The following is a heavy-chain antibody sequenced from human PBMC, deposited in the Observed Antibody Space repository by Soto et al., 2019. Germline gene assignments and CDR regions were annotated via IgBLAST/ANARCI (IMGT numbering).Heavy chain of an antibody. J-gene: IGHJ6*02. D-gene: IGHD6-6*01. CDR2: IIPIFGTA. CDR3: ASAYSSSHQKYSYYYYGMDV. Sequence: SVKVSCKASGGTFSSYAISWVRQAPGQGLEWMGGIIPIFGTANYAQKFQGRVTITADESTSTAYMELSSLRSEDTAVYYCASAYSSSHQKYSYYYYGMDVWGQGTTVTVSS. CDR1: GGTFSSYA. V-gene: IGHV1-69*13.